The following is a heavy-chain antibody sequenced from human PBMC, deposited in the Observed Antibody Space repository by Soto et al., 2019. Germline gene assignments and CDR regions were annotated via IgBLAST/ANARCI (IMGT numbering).Heavy chain of an antibody. CDR2: ISAYNGNT. Sequence: ASVKVSCKASGYTFTSYGISWVRQAPGQGLEWMGWISAYNGNTNYAQKLQGRVTMTTDTSTSTAYMELRSLRSDDTAVYYCARVPPSTKRSSGWYAYWGQGTLVTGSS. V-gene: IGHV1-18*01. CDR1: GYTFTSYG. CDR3: ARVPPSTKRSSGWYAY. J-gene: IGHJ4*02. D-gene: IGHD6-19*01.